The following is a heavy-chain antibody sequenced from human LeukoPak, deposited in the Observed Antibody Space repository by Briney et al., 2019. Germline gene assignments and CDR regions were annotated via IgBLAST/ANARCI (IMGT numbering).Heavy chain of an antibody. J-gene: IGHJ4*02. CDR3: ARGFDSKSTYFDY. CDR2: LSYSGST. D-gene: IGHD5-12*01. Sequence: PSETLSLTCTVSGGSISSYYWNWIRQSPGKGLEWIGYLSYSGSTSYNPSLKSRVTISLDTSKNQFSLKLRSVTAADTAVYFCARGFDSKSTYFDYWGQGTLVTVSS. CDR1: GGSISSYY. V-gene: IGHV4-59*01.